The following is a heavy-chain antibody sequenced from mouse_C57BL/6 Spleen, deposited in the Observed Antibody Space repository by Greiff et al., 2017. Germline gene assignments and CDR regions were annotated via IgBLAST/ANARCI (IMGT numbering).Heavy chain of an antibody. CDR3: GAYSRNYFDY. D-gene: IGHD2-10*01. V-gene: IGHV1-31*01. CDR1: GYSFTGYY. Sequence: VQLQQSGPELVKPGASVKISCTASGYSFTGYYMHWVKQSHGNILDWIGYIYPYNGVSSYNQKFKGKATLTVDKSFRTAYIELRSLTYEDSAVYYGGAYSRNYFDYWGQGTTLTVSS. CDR2: IYPYNGVS. J-gene: IGHJ2*01.